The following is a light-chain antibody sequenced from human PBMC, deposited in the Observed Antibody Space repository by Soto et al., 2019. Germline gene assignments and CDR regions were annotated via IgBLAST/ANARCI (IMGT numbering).Light chain of an antibody. J-gene: IGKJ4*01. CDR3: QCGIT. CDR1: QSVSSN. Sequence: EIVMTQSPATLSVSPGERATLSCRASQSVSSNLAWYQQKPGQAPRLLIYGASTRATGIPATFSGSGSGTEFTLTISSLQSEDFAVYYCQCGITFGGGTKVEIK. CDR2: GAS. V-gene: IGKV3-15*01.